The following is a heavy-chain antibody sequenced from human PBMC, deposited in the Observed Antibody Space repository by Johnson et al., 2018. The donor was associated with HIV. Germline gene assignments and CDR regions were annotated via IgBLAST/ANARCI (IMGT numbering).Heavy chain of an antibody. CDR1: GFTFSSYA. J-gene: IGHJ3*02. CDR3: ARDGNGLGGIVGARGAFDI. D-gene: IGHD1-26*01. Sequence: MQLVESGGGVVRPGGSLRLSCAASGFTFSSYAMSWVRQAPGKGLEWVSAISGSGSTIYYADSVTGRFPISRDNAKNSLYLQMGSLRAEAMAVYYCARDGNGLGGIVGARGAFDIWGQGTMVTVSS. V-gene: IGHV3-48*04. CDR2: ISGSGSTI.